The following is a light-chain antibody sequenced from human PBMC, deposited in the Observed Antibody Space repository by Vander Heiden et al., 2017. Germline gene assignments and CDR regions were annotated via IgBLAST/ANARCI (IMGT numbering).Light chain of an antibody. CDR1: QSVSSNY. V-gene: IGKV3-20*01. CDR3: QQYGSSPLT. J-gene: IGKJ3*01. Sequence: EVVFTQSPGPLSLSPGARATLSCSASQSVSSNYLAWYQQKPGQAPRLLMSGASSRATGIPDRFSGSGSGTDFTLTISRLEPEDVAVYYCQQYGSSPLTFGPGTKVDIK. CDR2: GAS.